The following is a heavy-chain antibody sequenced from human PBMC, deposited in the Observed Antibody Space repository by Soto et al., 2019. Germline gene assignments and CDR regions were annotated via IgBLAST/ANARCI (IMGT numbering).Heavy chain of an antibody. Sequence: SETLSLTCAVYGGSVGGYYWSWVRQPPGKGLEWIGEINHSGSITYAPSLKSRVTMSVDTSKNQFSLRLNSVTAADTAVYYCARGEVTTGVFWGQGTQVTVSS. CDR1: GGSVGGYY. D-gene: IGHD4-17*01. V-gene: IGHV4-34*01. J-gene: IGHJ4*02. CDR2: INHSGSI. CDR3: ARGEVTTGVF.